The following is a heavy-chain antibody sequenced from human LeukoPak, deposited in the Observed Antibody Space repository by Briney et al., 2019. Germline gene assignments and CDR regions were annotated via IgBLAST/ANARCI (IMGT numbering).Heavy chain of an antibody. V-gene: IGHV4-59*08. D-gene: IGHD5-12*01. CDR2: IYYSGST. CDR3: ARQGRDGYNSPFDY. J-gene: IGHJ4*02. CDR1: GGSISSYY. Sequence: PSETLSLTCTVSGGSISSYYWSWIRQPPGKGLEWIGYIYYSGSTNYNPSLKSRVTISVDTSKNQSSLKLSSVTAADTAVYYCARQGRDGYNSPFDYWGQGTLVTVSS.